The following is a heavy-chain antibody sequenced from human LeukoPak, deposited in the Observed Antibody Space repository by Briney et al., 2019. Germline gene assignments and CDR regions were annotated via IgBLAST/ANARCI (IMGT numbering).Heavy chain of an antibody. D-gene: IGHD3-22*01. J-gene: IGHJ4*02. CDR1: GGSISSGGYS. Sequence: SETLSLTCAVSGGSISSGGYSWSWIRQPPGKGLEWIGYIYHSGSTYYNPSLKSRVTISVDTSKNQFSLKLSSVTAADTAVYYCARESYYYDSSGSNGFDYWGQGTLVTVSS. V-gene: IGHV4-30-2*01. CDR3: ARESYYYDSSGSNGFDY. CDR2: IYHSGST.